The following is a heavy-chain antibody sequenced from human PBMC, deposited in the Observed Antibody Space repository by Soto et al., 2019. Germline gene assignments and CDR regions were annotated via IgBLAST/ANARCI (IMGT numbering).Heavy chain of an antibody. CDR3: AREIDYGAHYGMDV. Sequence: PGGSLRLSCAASGFTFSSYSMNWVRQAPGKGLEWVSYISSSSSTIYYADSVKGRFTISRDNAKNSLYLQMNSLRDEDTAVYYCAREIDYGAHYGMDVWGQGTTVTVSS. D-gene: IGHD4-17*01. CDR2: ISSSSSTI. V-gene: IGHV3-48*02. CDR1: GFTFSSYS. J-gene: IGHJ6*02.